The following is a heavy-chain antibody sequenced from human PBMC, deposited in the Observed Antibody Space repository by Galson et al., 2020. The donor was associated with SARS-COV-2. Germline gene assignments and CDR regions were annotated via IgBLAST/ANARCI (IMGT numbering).Heavy chain of an antibody. J-gene: IGHJ4*02. V-gene: IGHV4-4*02. CDR3: AREVYSGYVYRYFWDY. D-gene: IGHD5-12*01. CDR2: IYHSGST. CDR1: GGSISSSNW. Sequence: SETLSLTCAVSGGSISSSNWWSWVRQPPGTGLEWIGEIYHSGSTNYNPSLKSRVTISVDKSKNQFSLKLSSVTAADTAVYYCAREVYSGYVYRYFWDYWGQGTLVTVSS.